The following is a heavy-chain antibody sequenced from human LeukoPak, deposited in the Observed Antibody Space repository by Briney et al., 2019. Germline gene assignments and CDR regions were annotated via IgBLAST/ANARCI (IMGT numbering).Heavy chain of an antibody. D-gene: IGHD3-22*01. V-gene: IGHV3-23*01. CDR3: AKEGSITMIVVVIGQFDY. Sequence: GGSLRLSCAASGFTFSSYAMSWVRQAPGKGLEWVSAISGSGGSTYYADSVKGRFTISRDNSKNTLYLQMNSLRAEDTAVYYCAKEGSITMIVVVIGQFDYWGQGTLVTVSS. J-gene: IGHJ4*02. CDR2: ISGSGGST. CDR1: GFTFSSYA.